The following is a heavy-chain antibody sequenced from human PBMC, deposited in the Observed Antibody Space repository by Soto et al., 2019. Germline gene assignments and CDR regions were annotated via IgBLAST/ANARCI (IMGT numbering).Heavy chain of an antibody. D-gene: IGHD3-10*01. CDR3: ARPPRYYYGSGSYYTDY. CDR1: GFTFDDYG. J-gene: IGHJ4*02. CDR2: INWNGGST. Sequence: GGSLRLSCAASGFTFDDYGMSWVRQAPGKGLEWVSGINWNGGSTGYADSVKGRFTISRDNAKNSLYLQMNSLRAEDTALYYRARPPRYYYGSGSYYTDYWGQGTLVTVSS. V-gene: IGHV3-20*04.